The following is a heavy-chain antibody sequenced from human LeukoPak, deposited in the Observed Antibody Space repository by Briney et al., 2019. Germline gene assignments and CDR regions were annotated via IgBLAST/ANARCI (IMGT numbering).Heavy chain of an antibody. Sequence: GGSLKLSCAAYGFTFSSYAMSWVRQAPGKGLEWVSAISGSGGSTYYADSVKGRFTISRDNSKNTLYLQMNSLRAEDTAVYYCAKARTDYDILTGYIHYYYMDVWGKGTTVTISS. J-gene: IGHJ6*03. D-gene: IGHD3-9*01. V-gene: IGHV3-23*01. CDR1: GFTFSSYA. CDR2: ISGSGGST. CDR3: AKARTDYDILTGYIHYYYMDV.